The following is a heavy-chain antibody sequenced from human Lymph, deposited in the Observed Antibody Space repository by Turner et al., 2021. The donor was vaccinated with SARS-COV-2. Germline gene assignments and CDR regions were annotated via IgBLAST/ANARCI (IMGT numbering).Heavy chain of an antibody. V-gene: IGHV3-33*01. CDR1: GFTFSSYG. J-gene: IGHJ2*01. CDR2: IWYDGSNK. D-gene: IGHD1-26*01. CDR3: ARGAAGEWYFDL. Sequence: QVQLVESGGGVVQPGRCLRLSWAASGFTFSSYGMYWVRQAPGKGLEWVAVIWYDGSNKYYADSVKSRFTISRDNSKNTLYLQMNSLRAEDTAVYYCARGAAGEWYFDLWGRGTLVTVSS.